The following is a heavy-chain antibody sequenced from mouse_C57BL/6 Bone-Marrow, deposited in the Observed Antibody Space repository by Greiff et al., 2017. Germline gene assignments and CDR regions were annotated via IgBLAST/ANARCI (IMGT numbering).Heavy chain of an antibody. D-gene: IGHD1-1*01. V-gene: IGHV1-66*01. Sequence: VQLQQSGPELVKPGASVKISCKASGYSFTSYYIHWVKQRPGQGLEWIGWIYPGSGNTKYNEKFTGKATLTADTSSSTAYMQLSSLTSEDSAVYYCARRILRYAMDYWGQGTSVTVSS. CDR2: IYPGSGNT. CDR1: GYSFTSYY. J-gene: IGHJ4*01. CDR3: ARRILRYAMDY.